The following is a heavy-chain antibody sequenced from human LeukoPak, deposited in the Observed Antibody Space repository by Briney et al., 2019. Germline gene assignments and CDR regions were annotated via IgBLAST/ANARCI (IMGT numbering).Heavy chain of an antibody. J-gene: IGHJ4*02. Sequence: GGSLKLSCAASGFTFSSYSMNWVRQAPGKGLEWVSSISSSSSYIYYADSVKGRFTISRDNAKNSLYLQMNSLRAEDTAVYYCARREAGTAMERPFDYWGQGTLVTVSS. CDR3: ARREAGTAMERPFDY. V-gene: IGHV3-21*01. CDR1: GFTFSSYS. D-gene: IGHD5-18*01. CDR2: ISSSSSYI.